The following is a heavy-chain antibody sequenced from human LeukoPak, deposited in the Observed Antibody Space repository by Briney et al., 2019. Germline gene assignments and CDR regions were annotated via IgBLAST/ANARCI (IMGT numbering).Heavy chain of an antibody. D-gene: IGHD2-15*01. V-gene: IGHV3-48*01. J-gene: IGHJ4*02. Sequence: GGSLRLSCAASGFTFSSCGMSWVRQAPGKGLEWVAYISSSSSNTYYADSVKGRFTISRDNAKNSLYLQMNSLRAEDTAVYYCARVNRMVPGYCSGGTCPGDYWGQGTLVTVSS. CDR3: ARVNRMVPGYCSGGTCPGDY. CDR2: ISSSSSNT. CDR1: GFTFSSCG.